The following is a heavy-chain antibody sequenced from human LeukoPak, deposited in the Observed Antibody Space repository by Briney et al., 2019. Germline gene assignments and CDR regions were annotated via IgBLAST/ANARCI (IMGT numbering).Heavy chain of an antibody. CDR2: IIPIFGTA. CDR3: ARGGIASRQNYYYMDV. V-gene: IGHV1-69*05. Sequence: SVKVSCKASGGTFSSYAISWVRQAPGQGLEWMGGIIPIFGTANYAQKFQGRVTITTDESTSTAYMELSSLRSEDTAVCYCARGGIASRQNYYYMDVWGKGTTVTVSS. CDR1: GGTFSSYA. D-gene: IGHD6-6*01. J-gene: IGHJ6*03.